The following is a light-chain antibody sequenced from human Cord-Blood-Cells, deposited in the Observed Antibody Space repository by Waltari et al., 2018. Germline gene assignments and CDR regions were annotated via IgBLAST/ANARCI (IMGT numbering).Light chain of an antibody. CDR2: GNS. J-gene: IGLJ1*01. V-gene: IGLV1-40*01. Sequence: QSVLTQPPSVSGAPGQRVTISRTGSSSNIGAGSDLHWYQQLPGTAPKLLIYGNSNRPSGVPDRFSGSKSGTSASLAITGLQAEDEADYYCQSYDSSLSGYVFGTGTKVTVL. CDR1: SSNIGAGSD. CDR3: QSYDSSLSGYV.